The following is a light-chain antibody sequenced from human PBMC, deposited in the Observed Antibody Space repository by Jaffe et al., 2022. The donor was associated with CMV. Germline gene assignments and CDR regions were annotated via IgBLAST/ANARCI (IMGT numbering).Light chain of an antibody. V-gene: IGLV1-47*01. CDR3: GVWDAGLRGPV. Sequence: QTVLTQPPSASGTPGQRVTISCSGSSSNVEKNYVYWYQQLPGMAPRLLIYKNNLRPSGVPDRISASKSGTSASLAISGLRSEDEAAYYCGVWDAGLRGPVFGGGTELTVL. J-gene: IGLJ3*02. CDR2: KNN. CDR1: SSNVEKNY.